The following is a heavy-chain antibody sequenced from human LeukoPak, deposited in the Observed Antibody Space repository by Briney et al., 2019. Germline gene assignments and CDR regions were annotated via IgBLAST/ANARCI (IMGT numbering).Heavy chain of an antibody. CDR1: GGSISSYY. V-gene: IGHV4-59*01. CDR2: IYYSGST. Sequence: PSETLSLTCTVSGGSISSYYWSWIRQPPGKGLEWIGYIYYSGSTNYNPSLKSRVTMSVDTSKNQFSLKLSSVTAAVTAVYYCARSFFDYWGQGTLVTVSS. CDR3: ARSFFDY. J-gene: IGHJ4*02.